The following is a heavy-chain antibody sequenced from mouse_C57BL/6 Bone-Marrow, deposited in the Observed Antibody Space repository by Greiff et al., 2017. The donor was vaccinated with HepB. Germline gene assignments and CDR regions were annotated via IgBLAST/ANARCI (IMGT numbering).Heavy chain of an antibody. CDR2: IYPGNSDT. CDR1: GYTFTSYW. CDR3: TRDYCSSYNY. Sequence: EVQLQQSGTVLARPGASVKMSCKTSGYTFTSYWMHWVKQRPGKGLEWIGAIYPGNSDTRYKQKFKGKAKLTAVTSASTAYMELSSLTNEDSAVYYCTRDYCSSYNYWGQGTTLTVSS. J-gene: IGHJ2*01. V-gene: IGHV1-5*01. D-gene: IGHD1-1*01.